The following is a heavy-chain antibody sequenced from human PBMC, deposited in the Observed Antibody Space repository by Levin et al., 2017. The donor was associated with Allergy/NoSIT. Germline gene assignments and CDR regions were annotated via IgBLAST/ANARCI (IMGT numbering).Heavy chain of an antibody. D-gene: IGHD6-19*01. CDR2: IYYSGST. CDR1: GGSISSYY. CDR3: ASGAVAGIAEY. J-gene: IGHJ4*02. V-gene: IGHV4-59*08. Sequence: SQTLSLTCTVSGGSISSYYWSCIRQPPGKGLEWIGYIYYSGSTNYNPSLTSRVTISVDTSKNQFSLKLSSVTAADTAVYYWASGAVAGIAEYWGQGTLVTVSS.